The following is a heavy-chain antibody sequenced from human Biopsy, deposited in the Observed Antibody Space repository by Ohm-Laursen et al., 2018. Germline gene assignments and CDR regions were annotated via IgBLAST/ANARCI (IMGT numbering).Heavy chain of an antibody. CDR1: GYTFAGYY. CDR3: ARVPAYPSIDGYYGLDL. CDR2: INPNSGNA. V-gene: IGHV1-2*02. Sequence: ASVKVSCKASGYTFAGYYLHWVRQAPVHGLEWMGWINPNSGNANYAQSFQGRLTVTRDTSISTAYMELTSLTFDDTAIYYCARVPAYPSIDGYYGLDLWGQGTTVIVSS. D-gene: IGHD3-9*01. J-gene: IGHJ6*02.